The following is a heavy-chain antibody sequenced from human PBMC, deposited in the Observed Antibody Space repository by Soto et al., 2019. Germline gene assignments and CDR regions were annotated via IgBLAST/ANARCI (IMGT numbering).Heavy chain of an antibody. Sequence: ASVKVSCKASGYTFTSYYMHWLRQAPGQGLEWMGIINPSGGSTSYEQKFQGRVTMTRDTSTSTVYMELSSLRSEDTAVYYCARDNVNYGMEVWGQGTTLTVSS. CDR2: INPSGGST. CDR3: ARDNVNYGMEV. J-gene: IGHJ6*02. CDR1: GYTFTSYY. V-gene: IGHV1-46*01.